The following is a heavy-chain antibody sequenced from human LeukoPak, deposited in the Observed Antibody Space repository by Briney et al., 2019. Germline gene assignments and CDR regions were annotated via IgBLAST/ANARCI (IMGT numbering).Heavy chain of an antibody. V-gene: IGHV3-53*01. CDR1: GFTINTNY. CDR3: AREIGYYFDSDDSRLRGRLDV. CDR2: IYPSGVT. D-gene: IGHD3-22*01. Sequence: PGGSLRLSCAASGFTINTNYMNWVRQAPGRGLEWLSVIYPSGVTKYAESVKGRFTVSRDIAKNTVYLGMNDLRAEDTALYYCAREIGYYFDSDDSRLRGRLDVWGKGTSVTVSS. J-gene: IGHJ6*04.